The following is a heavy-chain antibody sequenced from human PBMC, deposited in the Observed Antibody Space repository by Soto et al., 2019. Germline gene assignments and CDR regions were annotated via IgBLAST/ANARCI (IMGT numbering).Heavy chain of an antibody. V-gene: IGHV3-74*01. Sequence: EVQLVESGGGLVEPGGSLRLSCEASGFIFSSYWIHWVRQTPGKGLVWVARISGDGFYTQYAASVKGRFTISRDTAKDTLFLQMNRLRSEDTAVYYCVPDLGYTGHECRFDYWGQGTLVFVSS. J-gene: IGHJ4*02. CDR1: GFIFSSYW. CDR3: VPDLGYTGHECRFDY. CDR2: ISGDGFYT. D-gene: IGHD5-12*01.